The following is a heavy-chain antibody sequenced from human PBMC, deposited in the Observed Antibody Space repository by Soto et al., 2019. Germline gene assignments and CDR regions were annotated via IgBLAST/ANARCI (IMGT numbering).Heavy chain of an antibody. D-gene: IGHD1-1*01. J-gene: IGHJ4*02. V-gene: IGHV3-74*01. CDR3: ARDGKGAAYTFGPYYFDS. CDR1: GFTFSTYA. CDR2: ISSDGSIT. Sequence: GGSLRLSCAASGFTFSTYAMSWVRQAPGKGLEWVSRISSDGSITNYADSLRGRFTISRDNAKNTLYLQMNSLRAEDTAVYYCARDGKGAAYTFGPYYFDSWGQGALVTVSS.